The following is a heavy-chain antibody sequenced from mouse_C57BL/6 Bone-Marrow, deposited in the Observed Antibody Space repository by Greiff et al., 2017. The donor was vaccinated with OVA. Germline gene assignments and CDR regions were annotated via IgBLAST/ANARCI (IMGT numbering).Heavy chain of an antibody. CDR3: ARMPFDY. CDR1: GYTFTSYW. J-gene: IGHJ2*01. V-gene: IGHV1-69*01. CDR2: IDPSDSYT. Sequence: QVQLKQPGAELVMPGASVKLSCKASGYTFTSYWMHWVKQRPGQGLEWIGEIDPSDSYTNYNQKFKGKSTLTVDKSSSTAYMQLSSLTSEDSAVYYCARMPFDYWGQGTTLTVSS.